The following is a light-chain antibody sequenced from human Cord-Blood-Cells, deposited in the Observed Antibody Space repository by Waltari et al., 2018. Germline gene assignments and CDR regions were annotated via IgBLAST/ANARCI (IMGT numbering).Light chain of an antibody. J-gene: IGKJ2*01. CDR2: GAS. V-gene: IGKV3-20*01. Sequence: EIVLTQSPGTLSLSPGERATLSCRASQSVSSSYLAWYQQKPGQAPRLLIYGASSRATCIPDRFSGSGSGTDFTLTISRLEPEDCAVYYCQQYGSSPPYTFGQGTKLEIK. CDR3: QQYGSSPPYT. CDR1: QSVSSSY.